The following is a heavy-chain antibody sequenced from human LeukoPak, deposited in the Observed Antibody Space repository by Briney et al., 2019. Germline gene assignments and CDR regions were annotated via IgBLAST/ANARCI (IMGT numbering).Heavy chain of an antibody. Sequence: PGGSLRLSCAASGFTFSDYWMHWVRQAPGKGLEWVSRIIGDGSTTIYAGSVKGRFTISRDNAENTMYLQMDSLRVEDTAVYYCTRRVSATRWFDPWGQGTLVTVSS. CDR3: TRRVSATRWFDP. CDR1: GFTFSDYW. CDR2: IIGDGSTT. J-gene: IGHJ5*02. V-gene: IGHV3-74*01. D-gene: IGHD2-15*01.